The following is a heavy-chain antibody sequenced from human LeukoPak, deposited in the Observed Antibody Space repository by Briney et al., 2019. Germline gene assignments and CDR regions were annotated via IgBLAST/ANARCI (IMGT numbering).Heavy chain of an antibody. J-gene: IGHJ6*03. Sequence: SETLSLTCAVYGGSFSGYYWSWIRQPPGKGLEWIGEINHSGSTNYNPSLKSRVTISVDTSKNQFSLKLSSVTAADTAVYYCARGRPTTVTTNYYYMVVWGKGTTVTVSS. D-gene: IGHD4-11*01. V-gene: IGHV4-34*01. CDR1: GGSFSGYY. CDR2: INHSGST. CDR3: ARGRPTTVTTNYYYMVV.